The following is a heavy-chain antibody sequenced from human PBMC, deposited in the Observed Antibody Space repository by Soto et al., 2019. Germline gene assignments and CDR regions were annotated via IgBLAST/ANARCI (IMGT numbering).Heavy chain of an antibody. CDR2: ISSSSSYI. CDR1: GFTFRSYS. V-gene: IGHV3-21*01. Sequence: EVQLVESGGGLVKPGGSLRLSCAASGFTFRSYSMNWVRQAPGKGLEWVSSISSSSSYIYYADSVKGRFTISRDNAKNSLYLQMNSLRAEDTAVYYCARVGIAVAGKGDYWGQGTLVTVSS. J-gene: IGHJ4*02. D-gene: IGHD6-19*01. CDR3: ARVGIAVAGKGDY.